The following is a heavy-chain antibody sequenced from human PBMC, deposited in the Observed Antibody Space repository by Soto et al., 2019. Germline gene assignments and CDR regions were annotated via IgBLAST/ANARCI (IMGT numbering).Heavy chain of an antibody. D-gene: IGHD4-17*01. Sequence: SVKVSCKASGGSLSNYGVSWVRQAPGQGLEWKGGIIPVFGTANYAQKFQGRVTITADESTNIVYMDVTSLRSEDTAVFYCARGDATKIVVTTYYAMDVWGQGTTVTVSS. CDR1: GGSLSNYG. J-gene: IGHJ6*02. CDR2: IIPVFGTA. V-gene: IGHV1-69*13. CDR3: ARGDATKIVVTTYYAMDV.